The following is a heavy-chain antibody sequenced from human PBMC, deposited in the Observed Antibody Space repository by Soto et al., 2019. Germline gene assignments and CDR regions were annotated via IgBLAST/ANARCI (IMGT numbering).Heavy chain of an antibody. CDR3: ARDYFGSGNH. V-gene: IGHV3-74*01. Sequence: EVQLVESGGGLVQPGGSLRLSCAASGFTLSKYWVHWVRQAPGKGLVWLLRIINDGSSTDYADSVKGRFTISRDNAKNTLYLQMNSLRVEDTAVYYCARDYFGSGNHWGQGTLVTVSS. CDR1: GFTLSKYW. J-gene: IGHJ5*02. D-gene: IGHD3-10*01. CDR2: IINDGSST.